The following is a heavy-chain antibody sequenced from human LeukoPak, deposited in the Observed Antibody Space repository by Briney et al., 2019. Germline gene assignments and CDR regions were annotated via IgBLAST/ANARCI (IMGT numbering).Heavy chain of an antibody. V-gene: IGHV1-2*02. CDR2: INPDSGAT. J-gene: IGHJ4*02. CDR3: ARVDPKNDY. Sequence: ASVKVSCKASGYTFSGYYIHWVRQAPGQGLEWMGWINPDSGATNSAQKFQGRVTMTRDTSISTAYMELSSLRSDDTALYYCARVDPKNDYRGQGTLVTVSS. CDR1: GYTFSGYY.